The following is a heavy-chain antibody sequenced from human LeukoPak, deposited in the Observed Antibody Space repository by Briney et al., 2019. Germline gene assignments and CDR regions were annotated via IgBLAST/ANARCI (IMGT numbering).Heavy chain of an antibody. CDR3: ARHGGAYGFDY. V-gene: IGHV4-59*08. J-gene: IGHJ4*02. CDR2: IYYIGST. D-gene: IGHD4-17*01. Sequence: SETLSLTCTVSGGSISSYYWSWIRQPPGKGLEWIGCIYYIGSTNYNPSLKSRVTISVDTSKNQFSLKLSSVTAADTAVYYCARHGGAYGFDYWGQGTLVTVSS. CDR1: GGSISSYY.